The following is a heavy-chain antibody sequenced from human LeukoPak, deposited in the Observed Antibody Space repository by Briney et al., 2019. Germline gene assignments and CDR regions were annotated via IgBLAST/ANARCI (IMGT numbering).Heavy chain of an antibody. CDR2: MNPNSGNT. D-gene: IGHD6-13*01. Sequence: GASVKVSCKASGYTFTSYDINWVRQATGQGLEWMGWMNPNSGNTGYAQKFQGRVTMTRNTSISTAYMELSSLRSEDTAVYYCARGPPQSWQQQLVPWGYYYYYYMDVWGKGTTVTVSS. CDR1: GYTFTSYD. J-gene: IGHJ6*03. V-gene: IGHV1-8*01. CDR3: ARGPPQSWQQQLVPWGYYYYYYMDV.